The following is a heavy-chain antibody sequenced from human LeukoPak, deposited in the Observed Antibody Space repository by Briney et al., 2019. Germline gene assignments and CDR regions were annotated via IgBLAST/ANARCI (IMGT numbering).Heavy chain of an antibody. CDR2: INADGGFT. D-gene: IGHD1-26*01. CDR1: GFIFSDYW. Sequence: GGSLRLSCAASGFIFSDYWMHWVRQAPGKGLVWVSRINADGGFTRYADSVQGRFIISRDTAKNTLFLQMNSLRAEDTAVYYCAREAKVGGALQYWGQGILVTVSS. V-gene: IGHV3-74*01. J-gene: IGHJ4*02. CDR3: AREAKVGGALQY.